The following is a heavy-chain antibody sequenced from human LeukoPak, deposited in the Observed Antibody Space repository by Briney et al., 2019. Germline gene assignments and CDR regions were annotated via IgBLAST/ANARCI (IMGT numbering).Heavy chain of an antibody. CDR1: GGSISSYY. J-gene: IGHJ4*02. Sequence: PSETLSLTCTVSGGSISSYYWSWIRQPPGKGLEWIGYIYYSGSTNYNPSLKSRVTISVDTSKNQFSLKLSSVTAADTAVYYCARSRLDTAMAFDYWGQGTLVTVSS. V-gene: IGHV4-59*01. CDR2: IYYSGST. CDR3: ARSRLDTAMAFDY. D-gene: IGHD5-18*01.